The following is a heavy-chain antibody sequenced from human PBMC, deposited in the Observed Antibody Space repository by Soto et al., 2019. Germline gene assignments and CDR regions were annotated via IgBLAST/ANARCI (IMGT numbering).Heavy chain of an antibody. J-gene: IGHJ4*02. CDR2: ISAYNGNT. V-gene: IGHV1-18*01. CDR1: GYTFTSYG. Sequence: ASVKVSCKASGYTFTSYGISWVRQAPGQGLEWMGWISAYNGNTNYAQKLQGRVTMTTDTSTSTAYMELRSLRSDDTAVYYCARDGSLGYCSGGSCYFPIDYWGQGTLVTVSS. CDR3: ARDGSLGYCSGGSCYFPIDY. D-gene: IGHD2-15*01.